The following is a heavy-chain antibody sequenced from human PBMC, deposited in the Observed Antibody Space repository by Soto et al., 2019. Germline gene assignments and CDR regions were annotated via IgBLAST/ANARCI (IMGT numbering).Heavy chain of an antibody. J-gene: IGHJ6*02. CDR3: QTVGRGYYYYGMDL. V-gene: IGHV3-48*02. D-gene: IGHD3-10*01. CDR2: ISSSSSTI. CDR1: GFTFSSYS. Sequence: PGGSLRLSCAASGFTFSSYSMNWVRQAPGKGLEWVSYISSSSSTIYYADSVKGRFTISRDNAKNSLYLQMNSLRDEDTAVYYCQTVGRGYYYYGMDLWGQGTTVTVSS.